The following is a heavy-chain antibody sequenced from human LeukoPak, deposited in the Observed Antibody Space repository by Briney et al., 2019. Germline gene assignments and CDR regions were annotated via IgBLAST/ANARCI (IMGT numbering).Heavy chain of an antibody. V-gene: IGHV3-23*01. CDR2: ISGSAGGT. CDR1: GFTFSSYS. Sequence: PGGSLRLSCAASGFTFSSYSMNWVRQAPGKGLEWVSAISGSAGGTYYADSVKGRFTISRDNSKNTLYLPMNSLRAEDTAVYYCAKEGSGNYYNSGSSSYYFDYWGQGTLVTVSS. D-gene: IGHD3-10*01. CDR3: AKEGSGNYYNSGSSSYYFDY. J-gene: IGHJ4*02.